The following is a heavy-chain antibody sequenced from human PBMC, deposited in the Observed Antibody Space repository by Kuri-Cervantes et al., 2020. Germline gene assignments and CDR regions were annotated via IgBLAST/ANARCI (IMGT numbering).Heavy chain of an antibody. CDR1: GYTFTSYG. V-gene: IGHV1-18*01. J-gene: IGHJ4*02. CDR3: ARSRVAARPYDY. CDR2: ISAYNGNT. Sequence: ASVKVSCKASGYTFTSYGISWVRQAPGQGLEWMGWISAYNGNTNYAQKLQGRVAVTTDTSTSTAYMELRSLRSDDTAVYYCARSRVAARPYDYWGQGTLVTVSS. D-gene: IGHD6-6*01.